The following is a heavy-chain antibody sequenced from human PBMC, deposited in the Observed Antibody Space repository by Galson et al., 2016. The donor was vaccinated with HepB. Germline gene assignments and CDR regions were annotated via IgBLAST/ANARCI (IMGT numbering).Heavy chain of an antibody. CDR1: EFSVSGNY. CDR2: VYTGRGT. V-gene: IGHV3-66*01. CDR3: ARDTCDGGNCYSVY. Sequence: SLRLSCAAPEFSVSGNYLSWVRQAPGKGLEWVSTVYTGRGTYYADSVKDRFTVSIDTFTNILSLQMSGLRVEDTALYYCARDTCDGGNCYSVYWGQGALVAVSA. J-gene: IGHJ4*02. D-gene: IGHD2-21*01.